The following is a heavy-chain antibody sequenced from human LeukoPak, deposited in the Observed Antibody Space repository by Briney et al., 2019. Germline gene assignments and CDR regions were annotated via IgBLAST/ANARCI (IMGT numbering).Heavy chain of an antibody. CDR3: VRAGGSSWADY. D-gene: IGHD6-13*01. V-gene: IGHV3-53*01. J-gene: IGHJ4*02. Sequence: GGSLRLSCAASGFTVSSNYMSWVRQAPGKGLEWVSVIYSGGSTYYADSVKGRFTISRDNSKNTLYLRMNSLRAEDTAVYYCVRAGGSSWADYWGQGTLVTVSS. CDR1: GFTVSSNY. CDR2: IYSGGST.